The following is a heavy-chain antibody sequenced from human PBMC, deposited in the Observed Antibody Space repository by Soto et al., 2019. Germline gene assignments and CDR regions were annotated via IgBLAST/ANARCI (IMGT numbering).Heavy chain of an antibody. CDR1: GGTFSSYA. Sequence: ASVKVSCKASGGTFSSYAISWVRQAPGQGLEWMGGIIPIFGTANYAQKLQGRVTITAEKSTSTAYTELGSLRSEDTAVYYCARGTIFGVVNYGMDVWGQGTPVTVSS. V-gene: IGHV1-69*06. CDR3: ARGTIFGVVNYGMDV. J-gene: IGHJ6*02. CDR2: IIPIFGTA. D-gene: IGHD3-3*01.